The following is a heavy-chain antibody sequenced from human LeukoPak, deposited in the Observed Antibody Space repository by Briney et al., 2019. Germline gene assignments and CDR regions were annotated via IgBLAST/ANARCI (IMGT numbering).Heavy chain of an antibody. CDR1: GFTFSSYV. J-gene: IGHJ4*02. Sequence: PGGSLRLSCAASGFTFSSYVMTWVRQAPGKGLEWVSSISSSSSYIYYADSVKGRFTISRDNAKNSLYLQMNSLRAEDTAVYYCARGIWFGELVDYWGQGTLVTVSS. D-gene: IGHD3-10*01. V-gene: IGHV3-21*01. CDR3: ARGIWFGELVDY. CDR2: ISSSSSYI.